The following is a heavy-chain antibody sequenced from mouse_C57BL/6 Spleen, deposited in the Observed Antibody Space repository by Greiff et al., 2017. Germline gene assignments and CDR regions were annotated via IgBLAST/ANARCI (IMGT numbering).Heavy chain of an antibody. D-gene: IGHD2-1*01. CDR2: ISYDGSN. CDR3: ARDDGKDYFDY. V-gene: IGHV3-6*01. CDR1: GYSITSGYY. Sequence: DVQLQESGPGLVKPSQSLSLTCSVTGYSITSGYYWNWIRQFPGNKLEWMGYISYDGSNNYNPSLKNRISITRDTSKNQFFLKLNSVTTEDTATYYCARDDGKDYFDYWGQGTTLTVSS. J-gene: IGHJ2*01.